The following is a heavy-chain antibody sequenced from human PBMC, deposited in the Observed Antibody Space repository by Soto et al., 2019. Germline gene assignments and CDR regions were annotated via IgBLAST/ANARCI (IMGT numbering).Heavy chain of an antibody. CDR1: GDTFNKYT. J-gene: IGHJ2*01. D-gene: IGHD5-12*01. Sequence: QVQLVQSGAEVKEPGSSVKVSCKVSGDTFNKYTINWVRQAPGQGLEWMAGIIPIYGTANYALKFHDRIKVTAGESTATAYMGLNSLTSEDTAIYYCARDGHGYNYWYFDLWGRGTLITVSS. CDR2: IIPIYGTA. V-gene: IGHV1-69*01. CDR3: ARDGHGYNYWYFDL.